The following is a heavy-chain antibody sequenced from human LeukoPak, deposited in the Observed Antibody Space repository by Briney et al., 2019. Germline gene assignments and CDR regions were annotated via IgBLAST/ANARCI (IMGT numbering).Heavy chain of an antibody. CDR3: ARAMVRGVISYYYYYMDV. J-gene: IGHJ6*03. CDR1: GGSISSSNW. CDR2: IYHSGST. V-gene: IGHV4-4*02. D-gene: IGHD3-10*01. Sequence: PSETLSLTCTVSGGSISSSNWWSWVRQPPGKGLEWIGEIYHSGSTNYNPSLKSRVTISVDTSENQFSLKLSSVTAADTAVYYCARAMVRGVISYYYYYMDVWGKGTTVTVSS.